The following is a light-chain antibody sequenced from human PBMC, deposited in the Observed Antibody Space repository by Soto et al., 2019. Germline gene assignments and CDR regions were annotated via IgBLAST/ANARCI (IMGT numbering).Light chain of an antibody. Sequence: EIVMTQSPGTLSVSPGERATLSCRASQSVSSSYVAWYQQKPGQAPRLLIYDASNRATGIPARFSGSGSGTDFTLTISSLEPEDFAVYYCQQYGNSPITFGQRTRLEI. CDR2: DAS. CDR3: QQYGNSPIT. J-gene: IGKJ5*01. V-gene: IGKV3-20*01. CDR1: QSVSSSY.